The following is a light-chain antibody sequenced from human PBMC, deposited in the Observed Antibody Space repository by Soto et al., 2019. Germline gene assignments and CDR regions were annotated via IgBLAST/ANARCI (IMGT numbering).Light chain of an antibody. CDR1: RSNIGTYT. J-gene: IGLJ2*01. CDR2: TYD. CDR3: AAWDDRLNGVV. V-gene: IGLV1-44*01. Sequence: QSVLTQPPSVSGTPGQSITISCSGSRSNIGTYTLNWYQHLAVTAPKLLFSTYDQRPSGVADRFSGSKSGTSASLAISGLQSEDESDYYCAAWDDRLNGVVFGGGTKLTVL.